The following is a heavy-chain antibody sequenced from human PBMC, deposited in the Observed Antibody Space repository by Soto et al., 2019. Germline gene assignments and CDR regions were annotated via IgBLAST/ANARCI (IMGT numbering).Heavy chain of an antibody. CDR3: AREAGKGGSNLEWFDP. D-gene: IGHD2-15*01. Sequence: RWSLRLSCAASGFTFRYYTMNWFRQAPGKGLEWVSSLSSNSYYIYYADSVKGRFTISRDNAENSLYLQMDSLRAEDTAVYYCAREAGKGGSNLEWFDPWGQGTLVTVSS. CDR1: GFTFRYYT. CDR2: LSSNSYYI. V-gene: IGHV3-21*01. J-gene: IGHJ5*02.